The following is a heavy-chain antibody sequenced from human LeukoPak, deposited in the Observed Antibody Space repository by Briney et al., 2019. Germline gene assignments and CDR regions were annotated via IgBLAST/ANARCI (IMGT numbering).Heavy chain of an antibody. Sequence: WGSLRLSCAASGFTFDDYAMHWVRQAPGKGLEWVSLISGDGGSTYYADSVKGRFTISRDNSKNSLYLQMNSLRTEDTALYYCATSDYGGPYWYFDLWGRGTLVTVSS. J-gene: IGHJ2*01. CDR3: ATSDYGGPYWYFDL. V-gene: IGHV3-43*02. D-gene: IGHD4-23*01. CDR2: ISGDGGST. CDR1: GFTFDDYA.